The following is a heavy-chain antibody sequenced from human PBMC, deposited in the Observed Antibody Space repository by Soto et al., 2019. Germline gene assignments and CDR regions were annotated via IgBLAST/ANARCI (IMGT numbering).Heavy chain of an antibody. D-gene: IGHD6-13*01. CDR2: IRSKANSYAT. V-gene: IGHV3-73*01. CDR3: TRHASSSWENGY. CDR1: GFTFSGSA. Sequence: EVQLVESGGGLVQPGGSLKLSCAASGFTFSGSAMHWVRQASGKGPEWVGRIRSKANSYATAYAASVKGRFTISRDDSKNTAYLQVNSLKTEDTAVYYCTRHASSSWENGYWGQGTLVTVSS. J-gene: IGHJ4*02.